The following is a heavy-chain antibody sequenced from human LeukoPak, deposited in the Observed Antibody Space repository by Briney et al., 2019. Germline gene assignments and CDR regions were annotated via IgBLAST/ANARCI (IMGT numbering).Heavy chain of an antibody. Sequence: PSETLSLTCTVSGDSISSSYYWSWIRQPAGKGLEWIGRIYSSGSTNYNPSLKSRVTMSVDTSKNQFSLKLSSVTAADTAVYYCARDPHYCSCGACSDYWGQGTLVTVSS. CDR1: GDSISSSYY. V-gene: IGHV4-4*07. CDR2: IYSSGST. J-gene: IGHJ4*02. D-gene: IGHD2-15*01. CDR3: ARDPHYCSCGACSDY.